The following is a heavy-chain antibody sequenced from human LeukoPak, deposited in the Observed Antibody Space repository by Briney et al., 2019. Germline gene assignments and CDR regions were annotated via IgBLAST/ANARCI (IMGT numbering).Heavy chain of an antibody. CDR2: ISSSGSTM. D-gene: IGHD3-10*01. J-gene: IGHJ4*02. V-gene: IGHV3-48*03. CDR1: GFTFSSYE. CDR3: ARGFFIFGSGSPFDF. Sequence: GGSLRLSCAASGFTFSSYEMNWVRQAPGKGLEWVSYISSSGSTMYYADSVKGRFTISRDNAKNSLYLQMNSLRAEDTAIYYCARGFFIFGSGSPFDFWGQGTLVTVSS.